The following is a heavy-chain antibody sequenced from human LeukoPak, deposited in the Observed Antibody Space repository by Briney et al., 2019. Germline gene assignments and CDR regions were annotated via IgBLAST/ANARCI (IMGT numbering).Heavy chain of an antibody. V-gene: IGHV3-23*01. J-gene: IGHJ5*02. D-gene: IGHD2-15*01. CDR2: ISSSGSGGNT. CDR3: ARDAPGYCSGGTCYNKWFDP. Sequence: GGSLRLSCAASGVTLSSYAMSWARQAPGKGLEWVSGISSSGSGGNTYYADSVKGRFTISRDNSKNTLYLQMNSLRPEDTAVYYCARDAPGYCSGGTCYNKWFDPWGQGTLVAVSS. CDR1: GVTLSSYA.